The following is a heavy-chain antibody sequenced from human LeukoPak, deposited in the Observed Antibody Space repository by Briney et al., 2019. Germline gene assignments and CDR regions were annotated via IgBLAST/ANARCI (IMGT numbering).Heavy chain of an antibody. D-gene: IGHD3-22*01. CDR3: ASHGDYDSSGYYKSY. Sequence: GGSLRLSCAASGFTFSDYYMSWIRQAPGKGLEWVSYISSSGSTIYYADSVKGRFTISRDNAKNSLYLQMNSLRAEDTAVYYCASHGDYDSSGYYKSYWGQGTLVTVSS. CDR1: GFTFSDYY. V-gene: IGHV3-11*01. J-gene: IGHJ4*02. CDR2: ISSSGSTI.